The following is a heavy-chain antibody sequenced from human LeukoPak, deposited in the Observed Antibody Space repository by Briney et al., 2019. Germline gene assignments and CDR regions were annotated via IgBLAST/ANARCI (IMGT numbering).Heavy chain of an antibody. D-gene: IGHD2-15*01. Sequence: GGSLRLSCAASGFTFSSYGMHWVRQAPGKGLEWVAVISYDGSNKYYADSVKGRFTISRDNSKNTLYLQMNSLRAEDTAVYYCARVDCSGGSCYSGPIDYWGQGTLVTVSS. CDR2: ISYDGSNK. J-gene: IGHJ4*02. CDR3: ARVDCSGGSCYSGPIDY. CDR1: GFTFSSYG. V-gene: IGHV3-30*03.